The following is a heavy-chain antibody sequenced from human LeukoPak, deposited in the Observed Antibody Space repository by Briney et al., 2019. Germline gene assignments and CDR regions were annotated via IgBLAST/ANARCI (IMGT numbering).Heavy chain of an antibody. D-gene: IGHD6-13*01. CDR2: INPNSGGT. Sequence: ASVKVSCKASGYSFIGQYIQWVRQAPGQGLEWMGWINPNSGGTSYAQKFQGRVTMTRDTSINTAYMEVSRLRSDDTAVYYCASKQQLAPYYYYYYMDVWGKGTTVTVSS. CDR3: ASKQQLAPYYYYYYMDV. CDR1: GYSFIGQY. J-gene: IGHJ6*03. V-gene: IGHV1-2*02.